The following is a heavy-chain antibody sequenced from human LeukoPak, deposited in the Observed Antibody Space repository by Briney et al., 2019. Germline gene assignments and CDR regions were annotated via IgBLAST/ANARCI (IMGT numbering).Heavy chain of an antibody. CDR3: ARDHYYSGSGSYYN. D-gene: IGHD3-10*01. V-gene: IGHV3-21*01. CDR2: IPTTDSAR. J-gene: IGHJ4*02. Sequence: PGGSLRLSCAASGFTFSNYNMDWVRQAPGKGLXXXXXIPTTDSARYYAESVQGRFTISRDNARNLLYLQMNSLRAEDTAVYYCARDHYYSGSGSYYNWGQGTLVTVSS. CDR1: GFTFSNYN.